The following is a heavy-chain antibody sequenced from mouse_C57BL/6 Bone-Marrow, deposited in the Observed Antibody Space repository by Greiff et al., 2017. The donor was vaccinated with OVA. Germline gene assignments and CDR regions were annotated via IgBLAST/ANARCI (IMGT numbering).Heavy chain of an antibody. D-gene: IGHD1-1*01. Sequence: VQLQQSGAELARPGASVKLSCKASGYTFTSYGISWVKQRTGQGLEWIGEIYPRSGNTYYNEKFKGKATLTADKSSSTAYMELRSLTSEDSAVYFCARGDYYGRAWFAYWGQGTLVTVSA. J-gene: IGHJ3*01. CDR1: GYTFTSYG. CDR2: IYPRSGNT. V-gene: IGHV1-81*01. CDR3: ARGDYYGRAWFAY.